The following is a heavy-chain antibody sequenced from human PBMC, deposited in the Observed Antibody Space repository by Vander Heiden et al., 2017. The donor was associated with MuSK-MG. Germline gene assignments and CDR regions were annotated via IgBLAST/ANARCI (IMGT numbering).Heavy chain of an antibody. V-gene: IGHV3-48*01. CDR2: ISSSSSTI. CDR1: GFSFSDYS. Sequence: EVQLVESGGGLVQPGGSLRLSCAASGFSFSDYSMNWVRQAPGKGLEWISYISSSSSTIYNADSVKGRFTISRDNAKNSLYLQMNSLRAEDTAVYYCARGGGRYSFDYWGQGTLVTVSS. D-gene: IGHD3-16*01. CDR3: ARGGGRYSFDY. J-gene: IGHJ4*02.